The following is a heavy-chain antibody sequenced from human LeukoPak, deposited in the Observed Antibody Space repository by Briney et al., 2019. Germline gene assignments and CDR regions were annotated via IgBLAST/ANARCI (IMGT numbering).Heavy chain of an antibody. CDR1: GGSISSSSYY. D-gene: IGHD6-19*01. CDR2: IYYSGST. J-gene: IGHJ4*02. CDR3: ARGSHSSGSPDPYFDY. Sequence: SETLSLTCTVSGGSISSSSYYWGWIRQPPGKGLEWIGSIYYSGSTNYNPSLKSRVTISVDTSKNQFSLKLSSVTAADTAVYYCARGSHSSGSPDPYFDYWGQGTLVTVSS. V-gene: IGHV4-39*07.